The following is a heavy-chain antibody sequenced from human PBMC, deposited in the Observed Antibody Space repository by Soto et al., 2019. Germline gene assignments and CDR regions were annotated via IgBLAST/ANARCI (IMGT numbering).Heavy chain of an antibody. CDR3: ARGRHLLDY. CDR1: GGSISNYY. D-gene: IGHD2-21*01. V-gene: IGHV4-59*01. J-gene: IGHJ4*02. Sequence: QVQLQESGPGLVKPSETLSLTCTVSGGSISNYYLSWIRQPPGKGLEWIWYIYYTGSTNYNPSLRSLVTMSVDTCEKPCSTGMSSVTAADTAIYDCARGRHLLDYWGQVTLVTVAS. CDR2: IYYTGST.